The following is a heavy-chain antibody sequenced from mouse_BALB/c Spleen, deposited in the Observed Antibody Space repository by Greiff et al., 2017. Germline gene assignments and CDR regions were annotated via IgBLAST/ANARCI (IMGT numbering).Heavy chain of an antibody. CDR3: AKHGGIYGYYFDY. V-gene: IGHV2-6-5*01. CDR2: IWGGGST. J-gene: IGHJ2*01. CDR1: GFSLTDYG. D-gene: IGHD1-1*01. Sequence: VQLQQSGPGLVAPSQSLSITCPVSGFSLTDYGVSWIRQPPGKGLEWLGVIWGGGSTYYISALKSRLSISKDNSNSQVFLKMNSLQTDDTAMYYCAKHGGIYGYYFDYWGQGTTLTVSS.